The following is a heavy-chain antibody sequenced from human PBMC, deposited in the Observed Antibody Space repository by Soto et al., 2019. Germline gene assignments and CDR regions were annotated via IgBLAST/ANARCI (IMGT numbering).Heavy chain of an antibody. CDR2: ISAYNGNT. J-gene: IGHJ4*02. Sequence: QVQLVQSGAEVKKPGASVKVSCKASGYTFASYAISWMRQAPGQGLEWMGWISAYNGNTNYAQKXXGXVTLTTDTSTSTAYMELRSLRSDDTAVYYCARDPPPPDYWGQGTLVTVSS. CDR3: ARDPPPPDY. V-gene: IGHV1-18*01. CDR1: GYTFASYA.